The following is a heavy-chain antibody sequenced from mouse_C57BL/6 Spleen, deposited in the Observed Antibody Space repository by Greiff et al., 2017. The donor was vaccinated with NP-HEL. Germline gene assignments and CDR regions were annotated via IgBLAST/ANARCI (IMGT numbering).Heavy chain of an antibody. CDR2: ISSGGSYT. V-gene: IGHV5-6*01. J-gene: IGHJ3*01. CDR3: ARQVPLRGFAY. Sequence: EVKLMESGGDLVKPGGSLKLSCAASGFTFSSYGMSWVRQTPDKRLEWVATISSGGSYTSYPDSVKGRFTISRDNAKNTLYLQMSSLKSEDTAMYYCARQVPLRGFAYWGQGTLVTVSA. D-gene: IGHD2-12*01. CDR1: GFTFSSYG.